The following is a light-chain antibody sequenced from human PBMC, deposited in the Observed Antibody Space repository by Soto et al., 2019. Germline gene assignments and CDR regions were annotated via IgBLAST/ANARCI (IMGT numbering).Light chain of an antibody. J-gene: IGKJ2*01. Sequence: IQMTQSPSTLSASVGDRVTITCRASQSISNWLAWYQQKPGKAPKLLIYDASSLDSRVPSRFSGSGSGTEFTLTISSLQPDDFATYYCQQYNSYPYTFGQGTKVDI. CDR1: QSISNW. CDR3: QQYNSYPYT. CDR2: DAS. V-gene: IGKV1-5*01.